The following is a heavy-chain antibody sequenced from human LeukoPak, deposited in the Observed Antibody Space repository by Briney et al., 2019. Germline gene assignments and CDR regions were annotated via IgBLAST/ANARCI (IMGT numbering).Heavy chain of an antibody. CDR3: ARLVSEVEMATPPALGFDL. J-gene: IGHJ2*01. CDR2: IYPGDSDT. Sequence: KCGESLKISCKASGYSFTTYWIGWVRQMPGKGLEWMGIIYPGDSDTRYSPSFQGQVTISADKSISTAYLQWSSLKASDTAMYYCARLVSEVEMATPPALGFDLWGRGTLVTVSS. D-gene: IGHD5-24*01. CDR1: GYSFTTYW. V-gene: IGHV5-51*01.